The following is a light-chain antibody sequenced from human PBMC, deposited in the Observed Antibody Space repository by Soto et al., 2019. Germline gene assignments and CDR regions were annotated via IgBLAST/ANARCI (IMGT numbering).Light chain of an antibody. CDR2: DAS. J-gene: IGKJ1*01. CDR3: QQYNNWPPRT. V-gene: IGKV3-15*01. CDR1: QSVSSN. Sequence: EIVRTQSPATLSVSPGERATLPCRSSQSVSSNLAWYQQKPGQAPRLIIYDASTRATGIPARFSGSGSGTEFTLTISSLQSEDFAVYYCQQYNNWPPRTFGQGTKVDIK.